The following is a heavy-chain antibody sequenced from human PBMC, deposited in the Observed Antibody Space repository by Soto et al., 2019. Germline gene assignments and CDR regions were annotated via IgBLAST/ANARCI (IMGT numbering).Heavy chain of an antibody. J-gene: IGHJ4*02. D-gene: IGHD1-26*01. CDR2: INVYKGST. Sequence: QVQLVQSGPEAKKPGASVTVSCQAFGNDFSGNGISWVRQAPGQGLEWMGWINVYKGSTNYARKFQDRVTMTTDTSTRTVYMELRRLTSDDTAVYYFGRDGDEWDQRYLDYWGQGTLVTVHS. V-gene: IGHV1-18*04. CDR3: GRDGDEWDQRYLDY. CDR1: GNDFSGNG.